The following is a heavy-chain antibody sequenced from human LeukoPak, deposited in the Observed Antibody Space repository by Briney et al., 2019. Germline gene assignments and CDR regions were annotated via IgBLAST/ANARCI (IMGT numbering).Heavy chain of an antibody. CDR3: ARSRLRFLQWDY. D-gene: IGHD3-3*01. CDR2: VDHSVATP. V-gene: IGHV1-46*01. CDR1: GDAFTNYC. Sequence: ASVKVSCKAPGDAFTNYCFHWVRQTPRHGLEWMGIVDHSVATPTYAERFQGRVTMTRAASTGTVYMELRSLKGEDTAVYYCARSRLRFLQWDYWGQGTVVTVSS. J-gene: IGHJ4*02.